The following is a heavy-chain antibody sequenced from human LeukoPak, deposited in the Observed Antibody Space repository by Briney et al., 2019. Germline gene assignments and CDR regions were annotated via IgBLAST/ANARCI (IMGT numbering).Heavy chain of an antibody. J-gene: IGHJ4*02. Sequence: SETLSLTCTFSGGSNSSHYWNWIRQPRGKGLEWIGYLYYRGSTNYNPSLRSRVTMSVDTSKNQFSLKVTSVTAADTAVYYCARDGRGGNYYYFDSWGQGTLVTVSS. CDR2: LYYRGST. CDR3: ARDGRGGNYYYFDS. V-gene: IGHV4-59*11. CDR1: GGSNSSHY. D-gene: IGHD1-26*01.